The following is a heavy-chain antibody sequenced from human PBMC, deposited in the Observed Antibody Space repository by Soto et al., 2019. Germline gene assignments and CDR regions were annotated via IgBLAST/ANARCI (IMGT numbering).Heavy chain of an antibody. Sequence: PSETLSLTCTVSGGSISSGDYHWSWIRQPPGKGPEWIGYIYHSGSTYYNPSLKSRISISIDTSMNQFSLKLTSVTAADTAVYFCAREIFSGTYYSHWFDPWGQGTLVTVSS. CDR1: GGSISSGDYH. CDR2: IYHSGST. D-gene: IGHD3-10*01. J-gene: IGHJ5*02. CDR3: AREIFSGTYYSHWFDP. V-gene: IGHV4-30-4*01.